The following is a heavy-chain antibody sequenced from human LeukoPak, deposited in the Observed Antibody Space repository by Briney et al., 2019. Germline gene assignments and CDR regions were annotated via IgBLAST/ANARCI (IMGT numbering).Heavy chain of an antibody. CDR3: ARGGQLPSYYDFWSGYLL. CDR2: INHSGST. V-gene: IGHV4-34*01. Sequence: SETLSLTCAVYGGSFSVYYWSWIRQPPGKGLEWIGEINHSGSTNYNPSLKSRVTISVDTSKNQFSLKLSSVTAADTAVYYCARGGQLPSYYDFWSGYLLWGQGTLVTVSS. CDR1: GGSFSVYY. D-gene: IGHD3-3*01. J-gene: IGHJ4*02.